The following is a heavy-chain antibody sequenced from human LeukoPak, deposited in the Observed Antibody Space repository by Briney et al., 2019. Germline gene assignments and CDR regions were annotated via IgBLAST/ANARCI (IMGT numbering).Heavy chain of an antibody. CDR3: ARGRLRYFDWLPVDY. Sequence: GSVKVSCKVSGYTLTELSKYWVRQAPGKGLEWIGGYDPEDGETIYAQKFQGRVTITRNTSISTAYMELSSLRSEDTAVYYCARGRLRYFDWLPVDYWGQGTLVTVSS. D-gene: IGHD3-9*01. J-gene: IGHJ4*02. CDR2: YDPEDGET. V-gene: IGHV1-24*01. CDR1: GYTLTELS.